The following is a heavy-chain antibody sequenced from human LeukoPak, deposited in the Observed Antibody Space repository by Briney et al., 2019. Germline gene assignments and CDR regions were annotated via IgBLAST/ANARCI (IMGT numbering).Heavy chain of an antibody. CDR3: ASNSGSYYVVPYYFDY. CDR1: GFTFGKYW. D-gene: IGHD1-26*01. V-gene: IGHV3-7*03. Sequence: GGSLRLSCVASGFTFGKYWMSWVRQAPGKGLEWVANIKLDGSEKNYVDSVKGRFTISRDNAKNSLYLQMNSLRAEDTAVYYCASNSGSYYVVPYYFDYWGQGTLVTVSS. J-gene: IGHJ4*02. CDR2: IKLDGSEK.